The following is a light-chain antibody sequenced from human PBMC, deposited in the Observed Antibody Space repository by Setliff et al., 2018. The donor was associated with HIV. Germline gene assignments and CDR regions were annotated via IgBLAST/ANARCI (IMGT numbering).Light chain of an antibody. CDR2: EVN. CDR1: RSDVGFYNY. V-gene: IGLV2-11*01. J-gene: IGLJ1*01. CDR3: SSSTTNSAYV. Sequence: QSVLAQPRSVSGSPGRSVTISCTGTRSDVGFYNYVSWYQHHPGKAPRLMIYEVNKRPSGVPDRFSGSKSGNTASLTISGLQAEDEADYYCSSSTTNSAYVFGTGTKVTVL.